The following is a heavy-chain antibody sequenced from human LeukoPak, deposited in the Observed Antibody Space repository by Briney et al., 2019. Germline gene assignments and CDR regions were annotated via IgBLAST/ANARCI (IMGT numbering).Heavy chain of an antibody. Sequence: GGSLRLSCAASEFSVGSNYMTWVRQAPGKGLEWVSLIYSGGSTYYADSVKGRFTISRDNSKNTLYLQMNSLRAEDTAVYYCAKDRESSRWAYYFDYWGQGTLVTVSS. CDR3: AKDRESSRWAYYFDY. CDR2: IYSGGST. J-gene: IGHJ4*02. D-gene: IGHD6-13*01. CDR1: EFSVGSNY. V-gene: IGHV3-66*01.